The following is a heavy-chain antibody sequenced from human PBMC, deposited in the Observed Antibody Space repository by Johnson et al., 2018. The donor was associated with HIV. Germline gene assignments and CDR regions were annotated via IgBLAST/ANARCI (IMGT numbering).Heavy chain of an antibody. CDR2: ISYDGSNK. J-gene: IGHJ3*02. D-gene: IGHD3-22*01. Sequence: VQLVESGGGVVQPGRSLRLSCAASGFTFSSYAMHWVRQAPGKGLEWVAVISYDGSNKYYADSVKGRFPISRDNSKNTLYPQMNSLRAEDTAVYYCAGSTLDITMIVVVPDAFDIWGQGTMVTVSS. CDR1: GFTFSSYA. CDR3: AGSTLDITMIVVVPDAFDI. V-gene: IGHV3-30*04.